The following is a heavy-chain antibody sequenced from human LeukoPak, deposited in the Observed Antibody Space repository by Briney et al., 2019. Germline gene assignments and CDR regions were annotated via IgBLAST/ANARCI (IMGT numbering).Heavy chain of an antibody. J-gene: IGHJ5*02. V-gene: IGHV4-34*01. Sequence: SETLSLTYAVSGGTFRGYFWSWIRQPPGKGLAWIGEIDHSGSTNYNPSLESRVTVSVDTSKNLVSLNLKSVTAADTAVYYCARGVRFHVGSGNWFDLWGQGTLITVSS. CDR3: ARGVRFHVGSGNWFDL. CDR2: IDHSGST. CDR1: GGTFRGYF. D-gene: IGHD3-10*01.